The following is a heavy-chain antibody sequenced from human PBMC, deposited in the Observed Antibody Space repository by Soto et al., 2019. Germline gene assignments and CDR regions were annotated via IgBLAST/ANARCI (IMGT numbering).Heavy chain of an antibody. CDR3: AKDFAVVVPAAAQGMDV. D-gene: IGHD2-2*01. J-gene: IGHJ6*02. CDR2: LSGSGSSI. Sequence: PGGSLRLSSAASGFTFRSYAMTWVRQAPGKGLEWVSSLSGSGSSIYYADSVKGRFIISRDNSKNALYLQMNSLRVDDTAVYYCAKDFAVVVPAAAQGMDVWGQGTTVTVSS. CDR1: GFTFRSYA. V-gene: IGHV3-23*01.